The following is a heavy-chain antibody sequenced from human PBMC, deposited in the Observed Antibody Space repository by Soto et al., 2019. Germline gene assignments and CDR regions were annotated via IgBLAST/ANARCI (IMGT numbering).Heavy chain of an antibody. J-gene: IGHJ5*02. CDR1: GGSINSYY. CDR3: AREIRLVGVTGWFDP. V-gene: IGHV4-59*01. CDR2: IDYSGRT. D-gene: IGHD1-26*01. Sequence: QVQLQESGPGLVKVSETLSLTCTVSGGSINSYYWSWIRQPPGKGLEWVADIDYSGRTNYNPSLKSRLTISVDTSKKQLSLKVRSVTAADTAVYYCAREIRLVGVTGWFDPWGQGTLVTVSS.